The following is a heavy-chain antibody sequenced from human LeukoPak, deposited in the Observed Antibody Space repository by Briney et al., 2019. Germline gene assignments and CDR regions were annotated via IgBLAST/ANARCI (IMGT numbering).Heavy chain of an antibody. Sequence: PSETPSLTCAVYGGSFSGYYWSWIRQPPGKGLEWIGEINHSGSTNYNPSLKSRVTISVDTSKNQFSLKLSSVTAADTAVYYCARTISLSPAFDIWGQGTMVTVSS. CDR3: ARTISLSPAFDI. CDR1: GGSFSGYY. J-gene: IGHJ3*02. D-gene: IGHD2-2*02. CDR2: INHSGST. V-gene: IGHV4-34*01.